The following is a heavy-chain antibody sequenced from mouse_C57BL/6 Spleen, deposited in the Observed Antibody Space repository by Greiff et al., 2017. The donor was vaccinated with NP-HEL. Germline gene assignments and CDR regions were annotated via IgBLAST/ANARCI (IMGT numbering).Heavy chain of an antibody. V-gene: IGHV1-53*01. CDR3: ARKDYSNYDYYAMDY. D-gene: IGHD2-5*01. CDR2: INPSNGGT. CDR1: GYTFTSYW. Sequence: QVQLKQPGTELVKPGASVKLSCKASGYTFTSYWMHWVKQRPGQGLEWIGNINPSNGGTNYNEKFKSKATLTVDKSSSTAYMQLSSLTSEDSAVYYCARKDYSNYDYYAMDYWGQGTSVTVSS. J-gene: IGHJ4*01.